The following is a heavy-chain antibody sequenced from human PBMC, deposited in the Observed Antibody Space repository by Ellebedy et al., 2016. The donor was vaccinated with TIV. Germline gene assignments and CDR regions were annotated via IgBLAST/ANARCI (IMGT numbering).Heavy chain of an antibody. CDR3: ARDPALPRGRFDT. CDR1: GGSISNSDYY. CDR2: IYYSGSA. J-gene: IGHJ5*02. Sequence: MPSETLSLTCTVSGGSISNSDYYWNWIRQPPGQGLEWIGSIYYSGSAYYNPSRKSRVTVSVDTSKNQFSLNLSSVTAADTAVYYCARDPALPRGRFDTWGQGTLVTVSS. V-gene: IGHV4-39*07.